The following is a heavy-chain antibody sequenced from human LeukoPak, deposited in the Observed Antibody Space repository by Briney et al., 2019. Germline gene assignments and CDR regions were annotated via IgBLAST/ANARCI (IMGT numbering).Heavy chain of an antibody. V-gene: IGHV3-23*01. J-gene: IGHJ6*02. CDR1: GFIFSNYA. Sequence: GGSLRLSCAASGFIFSNYAMSWVRQAPGEGLEWVSTLNATSSATYYAGSVKGRFTISRDNSKNTPYLQMSSLRAEDTAVYYCARGTPSSSGWLYYGMDVWGQGTTVTVSS. CDR3: ARGTPSSSGWLYYGMDV. D-gene: IGHD6-19*01. CDR2: LNATSSAT.